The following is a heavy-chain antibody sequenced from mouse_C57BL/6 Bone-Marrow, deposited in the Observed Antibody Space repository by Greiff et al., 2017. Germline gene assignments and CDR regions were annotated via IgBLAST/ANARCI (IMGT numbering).Heavy chain of an antibody. V-gene: IGHV1-50*01. Sequence: VQLQQSGAELVKPGASVKLSCKASGYTFTSYWMQWVKQRPGQGLEWIGEIDPSDSYTNYNQKFKGKATLTVDTSSSTAYMQLSSLTSEDSAVYYCANYYGSSYGDYWGQGTTLTVSS. CDR2: IDPSDSYT. CDR3: ANYYGSSYGDY. CDR1: GYTFTSYW. D-gene: IGHD1-1*01. J-gene: IGHJ2*01.